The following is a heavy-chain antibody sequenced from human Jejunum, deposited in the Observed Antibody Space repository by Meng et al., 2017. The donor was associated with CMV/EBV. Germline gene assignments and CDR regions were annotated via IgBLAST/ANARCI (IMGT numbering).Heavy chain of an antibody. J-gene: IGHJ5*02. D-gene: IGHD2-2*01. CDR1: LRRCVYY. CDR2: TYCNGSS. CDR3: ARTQDCTSTSCYTGFDP. Sequence: LRRCVYYWRCLRQPPGQGLEWIGFTYCNGSSYYHPSLKSRVTMSVDTAKNQFSLRLSSVTAADTAVYYCARTQDCTSTSCYTGFDPWGQGTLVTVSS. V-gene: IGHV4-30-4*08.